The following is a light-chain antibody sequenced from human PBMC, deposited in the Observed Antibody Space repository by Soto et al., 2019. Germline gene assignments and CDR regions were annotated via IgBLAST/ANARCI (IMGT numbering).Light chain of an antibody. CDR3: QQYGNSPRYS. V-gene: IGKV3-20*01. CDR2: ATS. J-gene: IGKJ2*03. CDR1: QSVSSNY. Sequence: EIVLTQSPGTLSLSLGERAILSCRASQSVSSNYLAWYQQKPVQAPRLLIYATSSRATGIPDRFSGSGSGTDFTLTISRLEPEDFAVYYCQQYGNSPRYSFGQGTKLEIK.